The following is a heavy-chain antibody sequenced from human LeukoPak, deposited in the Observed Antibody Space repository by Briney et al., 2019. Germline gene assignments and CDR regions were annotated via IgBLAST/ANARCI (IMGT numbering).Heavy chain of an antibody. Sequence: ASVRVSCKASGYTFTNYYIHWVRQAPGQGLEWMGWINAHSGGTNYAQKFQGRVTMTRDTSISTAYMDVSSLKSDDTAVYYCATNYDFWSGDTSRGWFDPWGQWGQGTLVTVSS. CDR2: INAHSGGT. J-gene: IGHJ4*02. D-gene: IGHD3-3*01. V-gene: IGHV1-2*02. CDR1: GYTFTNYY. CDR3: ATNYDFWSGDTSRGWFDPWGQ.